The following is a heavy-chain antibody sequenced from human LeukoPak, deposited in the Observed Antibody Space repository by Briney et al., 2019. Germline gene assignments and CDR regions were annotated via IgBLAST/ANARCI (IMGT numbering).Heavy chain of an antibody. CDR2: IYYSGST. D-gene: IGHD3-10*01. V-gene: IGHV4-59*01. J-gene: IGHJ6*02. CDR1: GGSISSYY. CDR3: AREGMYYYGSGSRMSSYYYYGMDV. Sequence: SETLSLTCTVSGGSISSYYWSWIRQPPGKGLEWIGYIYYSGSTNYNPSLKSRVTISVDTSKNQFSLKLSSVTAADTAVYYCAREGMYYYGSGSRMSSYYYYGMDVWGQGTTVTVSS.